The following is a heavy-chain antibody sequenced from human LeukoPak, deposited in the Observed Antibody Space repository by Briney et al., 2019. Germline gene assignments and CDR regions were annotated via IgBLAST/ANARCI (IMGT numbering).Heavy chain of an antibody. V-gene: IGHV3-23*01. CDR2: LSGDAMTT. Sequence: GGSLRLSCTASGFTFRTYIMAWVRQVPGKGLEWISALSGDAMTTYYAVPVKGRFTISRDNFRNTLTPQMDSLRADDSAVYYCAKDASPYSNYAVRWFDSWGQGTLVTVSS. CDR3: AKDASPYSNYAVRWFDS. J-gene: IGHJ5*01. D-gene: IGHD4/OR15-4a*01. CDR1: GFTFRTYI.